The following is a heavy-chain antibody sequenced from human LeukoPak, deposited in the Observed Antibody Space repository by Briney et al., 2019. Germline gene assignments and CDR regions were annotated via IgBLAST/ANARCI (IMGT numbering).Heavy chain of an antibody. J-gene: IGHJ4*02. CDR1: GGSISSSSYY. CDR2: IYYSGST. D-gene: IGHD1-26*01. Sequence: PSETLSLTCTVSGGSISSSSYYWGWIRQPPGKGLEWIGNIYYSGSTYYNPSLKSRVTISVDTSNNQFSLKLSSVTAADTAVYYCARTRSVGATFDYWGQGTLVTVSS. V-gene: IGHV4-39*07. CDR3: ARTRSVGATFDY.